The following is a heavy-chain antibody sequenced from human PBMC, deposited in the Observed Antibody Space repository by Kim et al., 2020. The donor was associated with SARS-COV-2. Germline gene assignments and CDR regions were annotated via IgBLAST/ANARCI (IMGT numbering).Heavy chain of an antibody. J-gene: IGHJ6*02. Sequence: NPSRKSRVTIEVDRPKNQFSLKLSSVTAADTAVYYCARGYGSGSPYGMDVWGQGTTVTVSS. CDR3: ARGYGSGSPYGMDV. D-gene: IGHD3-10*01. V-gene: IGHV4-30-2*01.